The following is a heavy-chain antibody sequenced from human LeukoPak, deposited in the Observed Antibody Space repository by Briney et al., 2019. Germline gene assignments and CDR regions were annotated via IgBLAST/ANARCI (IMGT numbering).Heavy chain of an antibody. J-gene: IGHJ4*02. CDR3: ARVDDWNALEF. Sequence: SETLSLTCTVSGGSLGSYYWSWIRQPPGKPLEWIGYIYYSGGTNYNPSLKSRVTISVDTSKNQFSLKLRSVTAADTALYYCARVDDWNALEFWGQGTLVTVSS. V-gene: IGHV4-59*01. D-gene: IGHD1-1*01. CDR1: GGSLGSYY. CDR2: IYYSGGT.